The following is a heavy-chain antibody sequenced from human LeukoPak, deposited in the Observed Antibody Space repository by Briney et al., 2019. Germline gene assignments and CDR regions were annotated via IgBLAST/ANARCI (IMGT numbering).Heavy chain of an antibody. V-gene: IGHV1-2*02. CDR3: ARWGGTAPDTLIYYFDY. J-gene: IGHJ4*02. Sequence: ASVKVSCKASGYTFTDYYIHWVRQAPGQGLEWMGWINPTSGDTSYAQGFQGRVTMTRDTSINTAYMELNRLRSDDTAVFYCARWGGTAPDTLIYYFDYWGQGTLVTVSS. D-gene: IGHD6-13*01. CDR2: INPTSGDT. CDR1: GYTFTDYY.